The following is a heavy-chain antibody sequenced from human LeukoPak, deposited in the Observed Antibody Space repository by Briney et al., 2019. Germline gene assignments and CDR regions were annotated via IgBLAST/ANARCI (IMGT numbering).Heavy chain of an antibody. J-gene: IGHJ4*02. CDR2: IKQDGSEK. V-gene: IGHV3-7*01. CDR3: ARVAY. CDR1: GFTFSSYA. Sequence: GSLRLSCAASGFTFSSYAMSWVRQAPGKGLEWVANIKQDGSEKYYVDSVKGRFTISRDNAKNSLYLQMNSLRAEDTAVYYCARVAYWGQGTLVTVSS.